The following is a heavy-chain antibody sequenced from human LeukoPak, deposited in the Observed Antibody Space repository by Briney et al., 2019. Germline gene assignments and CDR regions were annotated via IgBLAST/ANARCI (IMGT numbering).Heavy chain of an antibody. CDR3: ARDGAEYSSSSGPFGAFDI. J-gene: IGHJ3*02. V-gene: IGHV1-69*06. Sequence: SVKVSCKASGGTFSSYAISWVRQAPGQGLEWMGGIIPIFGTANYAQKFQGRVTITADKSTSTAYMELSSLRSEDTAVYYCARDGAEYSSSSGPFGAFDIWGQGTMVTVSS. D-gene: IGHD6-6*01. CDR2: IIPIFGTA. CDR1: GGTFSSYA.